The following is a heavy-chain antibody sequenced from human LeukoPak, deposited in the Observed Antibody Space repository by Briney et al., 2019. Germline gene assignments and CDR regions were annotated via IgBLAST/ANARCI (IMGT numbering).Heavy chain of an antibody. CDR2: ISTNKGNT. CDR1: SYTFTSHG. V-gene: IGHV1-18*01. D-gene: IGHD3-22*01. CDR3: ARGLEAWLLRCAFDV. Sequence: GASRNLSSNASSYTFTSHGISWVRQAPGQGLEWMEWISTNKGNTNYAQKLQRRVTITNDTSTNTAYMEVRRVRSGDTAVYYCARGLEAWLLRCAFDVWGKGTMVSVSS. J-gene: IGHJ3*01.